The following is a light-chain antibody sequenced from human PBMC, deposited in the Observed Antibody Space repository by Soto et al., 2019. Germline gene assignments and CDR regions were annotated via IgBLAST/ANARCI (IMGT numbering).Light chain of an antibody. CDR2: WAS. J-gene: IGKJ4*01. V-gene: IGKV4-1*01. CDR3: QQYYTTPLT. Sequence: DIVMTQSPDSLAVSLGERATINCKSSQSVLYSSNNNNYLAWYQQKPGQPPKLLIYWASTRESGVPDRSSGSGSGTDFTLTINSLQAEDVAVYYCQQYYTTPLTFGGGTKVEIK. CDR1: QSVLYSSNNNNY.